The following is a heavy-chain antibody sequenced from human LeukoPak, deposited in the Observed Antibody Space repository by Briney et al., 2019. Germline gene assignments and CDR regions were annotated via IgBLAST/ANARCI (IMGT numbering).Heavy chain of an antibody. CDR3: ARDGGFCSGNSCYHNWFDP. J-gene: IGHJ5*02. CDR2: IGCDGSNK. V-gene: IGHV3-33*01. Sequence: GGSLRLSCAASGFTFSSHGMHWVRQAAGKGLEWVAVIGCDGSNKNYADSVKGRFTISRDNSKNTLYLQMNSLRAEDTALYYCARDGGFCSGNSCYHNWFDPWGQGTLVTVSS. CDR1: GFTFSSHG. D-gene: IGHD2-15*01.